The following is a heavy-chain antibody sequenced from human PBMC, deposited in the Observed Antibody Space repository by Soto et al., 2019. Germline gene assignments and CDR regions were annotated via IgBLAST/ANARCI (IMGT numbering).Heavy chain of an antibody. CDR2: IIPIFGTA. V-gene: IGHV1-69*06. J-gene: IGHJ3*02. Sequence: QVQLVQSGAEVKKPGSSVKVSCKASGGTFSSYAISWVRQAPGQGLEWMGGIIPIFGTANYAQKFQGRVTITADKATSRVYMGLSSLRSEDTAVYYCATGYCSSNSCSTHAFDIWGQGTMVTVSS. CDR1: GGTFSSYA. D-gene: IGHD2-2*01. CDR3: ATGYCSSNSCSTHAFDI.